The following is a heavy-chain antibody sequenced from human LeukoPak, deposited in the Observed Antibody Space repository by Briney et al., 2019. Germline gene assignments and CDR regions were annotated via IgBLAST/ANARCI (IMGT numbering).Heavy chain of an antibody. CDR1: GFTFSSYG. J-gene: IGHJ4*02. D-gene: IGHD2-2*01. CDR3: ARGNPISRALDY. Sequence: GGSLRLSCAASGFTFSSYGMHWVRQAPGKGLEWVAVIWYDGSNKYYADSVKGRFTISRDNSKNTLYLQMNSLRAEDTAVYYCARGNPISRALDYWGQGTLVTVS. V-gene: IGHV3-33*08. CDR2: IWYDGSNK.